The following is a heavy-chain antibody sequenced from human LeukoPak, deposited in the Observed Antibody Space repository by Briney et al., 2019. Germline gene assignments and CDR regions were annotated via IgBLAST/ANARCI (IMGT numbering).Heavy chain of an antibody. CDR3: TRDVRLRHKYYYMDV. D-gene: IGHD4-17*01. CDR1: GFTFSSYG. V-gene: IGHV3-21*01. Sequence: GGSLRLSCAASGFTFSSYGMNWVRQAPGKGLEWVSCISSSSSYIYYADSVKGRFTISRDNAKNSLYLQMNSLRAEDTALYYCTRDVRLRHKYYYMDVWGKGTTVTVSS. J-gene: IGHJ6*03. CDR2: ISSSSSYI.